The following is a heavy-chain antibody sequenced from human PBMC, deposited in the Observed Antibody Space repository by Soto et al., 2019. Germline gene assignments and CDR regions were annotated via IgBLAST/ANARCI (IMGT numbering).Heavy chain of an antibody. D-gene: IGHD3-10*01. CDR2: MNPNSGNT. J-gene: IGHJ4*02. Sequence: VASVKVSCKASGYTFTSYDINWVRQATGQGLEWMGWMNPNSGNTGYAQKFQGRVTMTRNTSISTAYMELSSLRSEDTAVYYCARRRYYYGSGSYTFDYWGQGTLVTVSS. V-gene: IGHV1-8*01. CDR1: GYTFTSYD. CDR3: ARRRYYYGSGSYTFDY.